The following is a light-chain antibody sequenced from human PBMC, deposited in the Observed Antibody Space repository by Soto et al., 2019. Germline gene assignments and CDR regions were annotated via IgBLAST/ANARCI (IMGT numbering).Light chain of an antibody. Sequence: DIVMTQSPATLSVSPGERATLSCRASQSVGANLAWYQQKPGQAPRLLIYGASTRAAGISSRFSGGGSGTEFTLTISSLQSEDVGVYYCQQYTYWARTFGQGTKVGIK. CDR3: QQYTYWART. J-gene: IGKJ1*01. CDR1: QSVGAN. V-gene: IGKV3-15*01. CDR2: GAS.